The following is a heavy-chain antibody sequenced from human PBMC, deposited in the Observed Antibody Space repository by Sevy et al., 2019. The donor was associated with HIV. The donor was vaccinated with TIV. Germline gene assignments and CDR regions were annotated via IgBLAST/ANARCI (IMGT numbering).Heavy chain of an antibody. CDR1: GFTFSSYT. V-gene: IGHV3-21*03. CDR3: ARDCSSTTCLWGLDV. D-gene: IGHD2-2*01. Sequence: GGSLRLSCAASGFTFSSYTMDWVRQAPGKGLEWVSSIIIGSNYIYYADSLKGRFTISRDNAKNSVFLQMHSLRAEDTALYYCARDCSSTTCLWGLDVWGQGTTVTVSS. CDR2: IIIGSNYI. J-gene: IGHJ6*02.